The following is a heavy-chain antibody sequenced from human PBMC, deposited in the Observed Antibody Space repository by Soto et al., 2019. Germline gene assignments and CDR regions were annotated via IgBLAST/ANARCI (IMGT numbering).Heavy chain of an antibody. D-gene: IGHD5-12*01. CDR1: GGTNSRYA. Sequence: APAKACWKASGGTNSRYAMCWVQQEHEQGLEWMGGIIPIFGTANYAQKFQGRVTITADESTSTAYMELSSLRSEDTAVYYCARSLAIVATIGTYYYYGMDVWGQGTTVTVSS. CDR2: IIPIFGTA. CDR3: ARSLAIVATIGTYYYYGMDV. J-gene: IGHJ6*02. V-gene: IGHV1-69*13.